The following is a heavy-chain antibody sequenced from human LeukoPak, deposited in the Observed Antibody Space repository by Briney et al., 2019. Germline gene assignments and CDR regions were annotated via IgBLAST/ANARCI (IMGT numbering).Heavy chain of an antibody. Sequence: PGGSLRLSCVASGFTFSGYGMHWVRQAPGKGLDGVAVISYDGSNKYYADSVKGRFTISRDNSKSTLYLQVNSLRAEDTAVYYCAKGGPYCSGGSCLSYFDSWGQGTLVTVSS. D-gene: IGHD2-15*01. CDR3: AKGGPYCSGGSCLSYFDS. CDR2: ISYDGSNK. V-gene: IGHV3-30*18. CDR1: GFTFSGYG. J-gene: IGHJ4*02.